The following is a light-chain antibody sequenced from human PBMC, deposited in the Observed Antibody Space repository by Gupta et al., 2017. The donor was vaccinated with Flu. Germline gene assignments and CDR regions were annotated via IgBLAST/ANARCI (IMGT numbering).Light chain of an antibody. Sequence: EIVFTQSPATLSLSPGERATLSCRARLSVTTYLDWYQQRPGQAPRLHIYEAGNRATGTPARFSGSGSGTDFTLTIGSLEAEDFAVYYCQQRYSWPVTFGGGTKVEIK. CDR1: LSVTTY. J-gene: IGKJ4*01. CDR2: EAG. CDR3: QQRYSWPVT. V-gene: IGKV3-11*01.